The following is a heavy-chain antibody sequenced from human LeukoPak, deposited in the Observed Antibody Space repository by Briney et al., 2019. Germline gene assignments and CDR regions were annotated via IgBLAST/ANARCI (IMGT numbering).Heavy chain of an antibody. CDR1: GFTFSSYS. CDR2: ISSSSSYI. V-gene: IGHV3-21*01. CDR3: ARDPYSGNYGNYYYYYMDV. J-gene: IGHJ6*03. Sequence: PGGSLRLSCAASGFTFSSYSMNWVRQAPGKGLEWVSSISSSSSYIYYADSLKGRFTISRDNAKKSVYLQMNSLGPEDTAVYYCARDPYSGNYGNYYYYYMDVWGKGTTVTISS. D-gene: IGHD1-26*01.